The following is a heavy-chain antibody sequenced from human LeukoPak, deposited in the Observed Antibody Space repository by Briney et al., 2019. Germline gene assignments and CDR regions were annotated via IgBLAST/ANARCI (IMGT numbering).Heavy chain of an antibody. V-gene: IGHV4-61*02. CDR2: IYTSGST. CDR3: ATLDRGGFDY. CDR1: GGSISSGSYY. Sequence: NPSQTLSLTCTVSGGSISSGSYYWSWIRQPAGKGLEWIGRIYTSGSTNYNPSLKSRVTISVDTSKNQFSLKLSSVTAADTAVYYCATLDRGGFDYWGQGTLVTVS. J-gene: IGHJ4*02. D-gene: IGHD3-22*01.